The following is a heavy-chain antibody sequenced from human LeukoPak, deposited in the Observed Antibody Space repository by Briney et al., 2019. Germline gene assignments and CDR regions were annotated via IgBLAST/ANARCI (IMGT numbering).Heavy chain of an antibody. CDR1: GGSISSVIYY. J-gene: IGHJ5*02. CDR2: INYSGST. V-gene: IGHV4-31*03. Sequence: SETLSPTCTVSGGSISSVIYYWSWIRQHPGKGLEWIGYINYSGSTFYNPSLKSRVTISLDTSKNHFSLNLSSVTAADTAVYYCARDRGSSSWYNWFDPWGQGTLVTVSS. D-gene: IGHD6-13*01. CDR3: ARDRGSSSWYNWFDP.